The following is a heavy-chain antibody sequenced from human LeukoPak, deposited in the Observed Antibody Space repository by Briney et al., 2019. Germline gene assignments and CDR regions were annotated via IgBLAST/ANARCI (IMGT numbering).Heavy chain of an antibody. CDR1: GYAFTSYG. V-gene: IGHV1-18*01. Sequence: GASVQVSCKASGYAFTSYGISWVRQAPGQGLEWMGWIIAYNGNTKYSQKLQGRVTMTTDTSTSTAYMELRSLRSDDAAVYYCARDIRYRAGFLDYWGQGTLVTVSS. J-gene: IGHJ4*02. CDR2: IIAYNGNT. CDR3: ARDIRYRAGFLDY. D-gene: IGHD3-10*01.